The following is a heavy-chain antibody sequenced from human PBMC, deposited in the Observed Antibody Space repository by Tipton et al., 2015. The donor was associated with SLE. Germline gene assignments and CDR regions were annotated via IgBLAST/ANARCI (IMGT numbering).Heavy chain of an antibody. D-gene: IGHD5-24*01. V-gene: IGHV1-69*09. J-gene: IGHJ4*02. CDR2: IIPILGIA. CDR3: ARGRRDGYNSY. CDR1: GGTFSSYA. Sequence: QLVQSGAEVKKPGSSVKVSCKASGGTFSSYAISWVRQAPGQGLEWMGRIIPILGIANYAQKFQGRVPITADKSTSTAYMELSSLRSEDTAVYYCARGRRDGYNSYWGQGTLVTVSS.